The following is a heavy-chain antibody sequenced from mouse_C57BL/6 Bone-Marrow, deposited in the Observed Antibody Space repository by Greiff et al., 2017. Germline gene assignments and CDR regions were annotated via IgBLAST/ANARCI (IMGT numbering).Heavy chain of an antibody. CDR1: GFTFSSYG. D-gene: IGHD1-1*01. J-gene: IGHJ1*03. CDR2: LSSVGSYT. CDR3: ARHREGLLRWDFDF. Sequence: EVMLVEPGGDLVKPGGSLKFSCAASGFTFSSYGMSWVSQTPAKRLEWVATLSSVGSYTYYTDSVKGRFTISRDNAKNTPYLLMSSLKSDDTSMYYYARHREGLLRWDFDFWGTGTTVTVSS. V-gene: IGHV5-6*01.